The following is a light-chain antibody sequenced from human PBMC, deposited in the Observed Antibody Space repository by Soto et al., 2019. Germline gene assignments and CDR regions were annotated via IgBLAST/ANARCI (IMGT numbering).Light chain of an antibody. J-gene: IGKJ2*01. Sequence: DIQMTQSPSSLSASVGDRVTITCRASQSITTYLNWYQQKPGKAPKLLIYAASNLQSGVPSRFSGSGSGTDFPLTISSLQPEDFATYYCQQSYSTPYPFGQGTELEIK. V-gene: IGKV1-39*01. CDR2: AAS. CDR3: QQSYSTPYP. CDR1: QSITTY.